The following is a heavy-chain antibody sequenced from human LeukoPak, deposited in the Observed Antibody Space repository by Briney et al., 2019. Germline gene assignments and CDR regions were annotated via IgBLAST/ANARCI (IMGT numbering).Heavy chain of an antibody. CDR2: FNHSGST. CDR3: ARGRYYGSGSYYRSLLYYYYGMDV. Sequence: SETLSLTCAVYGGSFSGYYWSWIRQPPGKGLEWIGEFNHSGSTNYNPSLKSRVTISVDTSKNQFSLKLSSVTAADTAVYYCARGRYYGSGSYYRSLLYYYYGMDVWGQGTTVTVSS. J-gene: IGHJ6*02. V-gene: IGHV4-34*01. CDR1: GGSFSGYY. D-gene: IGHD3-10*01.